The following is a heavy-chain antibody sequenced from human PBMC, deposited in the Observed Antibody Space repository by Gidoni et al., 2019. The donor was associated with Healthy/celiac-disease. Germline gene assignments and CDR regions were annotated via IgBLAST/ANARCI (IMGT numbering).Heavy chain of an antibody. CDR3: ASRPICSGGSCYNY. CDR2: INHSGST. CDR1: GGSFRGYY. J-gene: IGHJ4*02. D-gene: IGHD2-15*01. Sequence: QVQLQQWGAGLLKPSETLSLTCAVYGGSFRGYYWSWIRQPPGKGLGWIGEINHSGSTNYNPSLKSRVTISVDTSKNQFSLKLSSVTAADTAVYYCASRPICSGGSCYNYWGQGTLVTVSS. V-gene: IGHV4-34*01.